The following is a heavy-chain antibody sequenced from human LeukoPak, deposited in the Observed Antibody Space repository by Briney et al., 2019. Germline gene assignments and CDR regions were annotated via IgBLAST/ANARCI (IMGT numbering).Heavy chain of an antibody. Sequence: GGSLRLSCAASGFTFSSYSMNWVRQAPGKGLEWVSYISSSSDTIYYADSVKGRFTISRDNAKNSLYLQMNSLRAEDTAVYYCARVHYYGSGSYGMDVWGQGTTVTVSS. V-gene: IGHV3-48*04. CDR3: ARVHYYGSGSYGMDV. CDR1: GFTFSSYS. D-gene: IGHD3-10*01. J-gene: IGHJ6*02. CDR2: ISSSSDTI.